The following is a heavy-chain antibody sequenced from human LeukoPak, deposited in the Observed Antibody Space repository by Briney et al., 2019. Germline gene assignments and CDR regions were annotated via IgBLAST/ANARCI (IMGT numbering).Heavy chain of an antibody. CDR1: GGSISSGDYY. CDR3: AGSGYYFWAFDI. Sequence: SETLSLTCTVSGGSISSGDYYWSWIRQPPGKGLEWIGYIYYSGSTYYNPSLKIRVTISVDTSKNQFSLKLSPVTAADTAVYYCAGSGYYFWAFDIWGQGTMVTVSS. V-gene: IGHV4-30-4*01. CDR2: IYYSGST. J-gene: IGHJ3*02. D-gene: IGHD3-22*01.